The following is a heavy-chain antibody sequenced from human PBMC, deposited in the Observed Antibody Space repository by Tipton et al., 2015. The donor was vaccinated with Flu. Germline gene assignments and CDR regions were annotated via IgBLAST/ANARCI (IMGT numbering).Heavy chain of an antibody. J-gene: IGHJ4*02. Sequence: LSLTCTVSGGSISSYYWSWVRQAPGKGLEWVANIKQDGSEKYYVDSVKGRFTISRDNAKNSLYLQMNSLRAEDTAVYYCARSSSGWYSDYWGQGTLVTVSS. CDR3: ARSSSGWYSDY. CDR1: GGSISSYY. CDR2: IKQDGSEK. V-gene: IGHV3-7*01. D-gene: IGHD6-19*01.